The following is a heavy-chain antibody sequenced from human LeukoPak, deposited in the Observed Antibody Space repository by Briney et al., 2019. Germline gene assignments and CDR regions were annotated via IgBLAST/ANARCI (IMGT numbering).Heavy chain of an antibody. CDR1: GFTFSSYS. D-gene: IGHD3-9*01. CDR2: ISSSSSYI. V-gene: IGHV3-21*01. CDR3: AVYYDILTSYYVGLDV. Sequence: GGSLRLSCAASGFTFSSYSMNWVRQAPGKGLEWVSSISSSSSYIYYADSVKGRFTISRDDAKNSLYLQMNSLRAEDTAVYYCAVYYDILTSYYVGLDVWGQGTTVTVSS. J-gene: IGHJ6*02.